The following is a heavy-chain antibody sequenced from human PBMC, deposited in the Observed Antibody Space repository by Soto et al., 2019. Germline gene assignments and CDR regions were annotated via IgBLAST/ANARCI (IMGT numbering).Heavy chain of an antibody. D-gene: IGHD2-2*01. J-gene: IGHJ6*02. CDR2: IDPSDSYT. V-gene: IGHV5-10-1*01. Sequence: GESLKISCNGSGYSFTSYWISWVRQMPGKGLEWMGRIDPSDSYTNYSPSFQGHVTISADKSISTAYLQWSSLKASDTAMYYCARHIVVVTAARDYYYGMDVWGQGTTVTVS. CDR3: ARHIVVVTAARDYYYGMDV. CDR1: GYSFTSYW.